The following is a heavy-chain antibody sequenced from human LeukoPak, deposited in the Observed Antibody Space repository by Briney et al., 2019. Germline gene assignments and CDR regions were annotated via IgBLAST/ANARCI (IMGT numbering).Heavy chain of an antibody. CDR3: ARDRGGTNWGIYVFDY. CDR1: GFTFSSYE. V-gene: IGHV3-48*03. J-gene: IGHJ4*02. CDR2: ISSSGSTI. Sequence: GGSLRLSCAASGFTFSSYEMNWVRQAPGKGLEWVSYISSSGSTIYYADSVKGRFTISRDNAKNSLYLQMNSLRAEDTAVYYCARDRGGTNWGIYVFDYWGQGALVTVSS. D-gene: IGHD7-27*01.